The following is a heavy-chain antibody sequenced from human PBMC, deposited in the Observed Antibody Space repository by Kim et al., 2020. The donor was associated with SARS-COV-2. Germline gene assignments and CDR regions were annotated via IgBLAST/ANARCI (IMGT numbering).Heavy chain of an antibody. Sequence: GGSLRLSCAGSGSIFSSYGIHWVRQAPGKGLEWVAVMSYDGSNQYYADSVKGRFTMSRDNSKNTLYLHMNTLRAEDTAVYYCAKDLSAKHPYATSYIYYYGLYVWRKGNTHPVSS. CDR3: AKDLSAKHPYATSYIYYYGLYV. J-gene: IGHJ6*04. CDR1: GSIFSSYG. CDR2: MSYDGSNQ. V-gene: IGHV3-30*18. D-gene: IGHD2-8*01.